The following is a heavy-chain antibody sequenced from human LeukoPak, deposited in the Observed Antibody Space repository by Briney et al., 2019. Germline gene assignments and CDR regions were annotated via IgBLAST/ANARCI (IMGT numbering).Heavy chain of an antibody. CDR2: IYTSGST. CDR1: GGSISSYY. V-gene: IGHV4-4*09. Sequence: SETLSLTCTVSGGSISSYYWSWIRQPPGKGLEWIGHIYTSGSTNCNTSLKSRVTISVNTSKTQSTLKLSSVTAAAPPVYYCARHRVVITSNWFDPWGQGTLVTVSS. CDR3: ARHRVVITSNWFDP. J-gene: IGHJ5*02. D-gene: IGHD3-22*01.